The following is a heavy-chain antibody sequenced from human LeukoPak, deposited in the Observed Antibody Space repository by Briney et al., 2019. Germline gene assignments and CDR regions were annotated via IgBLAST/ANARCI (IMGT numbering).Heavy chain of an antibody. CDR3: AKSDYFDY. J-gene: IGHJ4*02. V-gene: IGHV3-74*03. CDR1: GFSLSGCW. CDR2: SKYDGTSA. Sequence: GGSLRLSCAASGFSLSGCWMHWVCQAPGKGLVWVSRSKYDGTSATYADSVKGRFTVSRDNAKNMLYLQMNSLRVEDTAVYYCAKSDYFDYWGQGTLVTVSS.